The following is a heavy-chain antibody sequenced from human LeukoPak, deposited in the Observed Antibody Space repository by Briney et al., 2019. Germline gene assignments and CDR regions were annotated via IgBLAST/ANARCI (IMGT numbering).Heavy chain of an antibody. J-gene: IGHJ6*02. D-gene: IGHD3-10*01. V-gene: IGHV3-48*03. CDR1: GFTFSSYE. CDR2: IKGGGSPI. Sequence: PGGSLRLSCAASGFTFSSYEMTWVRQAPGKGLEWISYIKGGGSPIYYADSVKGRFTISRDNTRNSLYLQMNSLRAEDTAVYYCARFHLVWFGSLDVWGQGTTVIVSS. CDR3: ARFHLVWFGSLDV.